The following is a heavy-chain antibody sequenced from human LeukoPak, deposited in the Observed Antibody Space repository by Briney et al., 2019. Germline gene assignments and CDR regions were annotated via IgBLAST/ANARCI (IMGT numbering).Heavy chain of an antibody. J-gene: IGHJ4*02. CDR3: ARAGRGYFDY. CDR1: GFTFSNNW. V-gene: IGHV3-7*01. CDR2: VKKDESEK. Sequence: GGSLRLSCAASGFTFSNNWMTWVRQAPGKGLEWVASVKKDESEKYYVDSVKGRFTISRDNAKNSLYLQMNSLRAEDTAVYYCARAGRGYFDYWGQGTLVTVSS.